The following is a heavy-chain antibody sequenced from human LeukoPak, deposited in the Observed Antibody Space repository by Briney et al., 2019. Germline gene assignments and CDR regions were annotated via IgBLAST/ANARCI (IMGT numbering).Heavy chain of an antibody. D-gene: IGHD3-3*01. J-gene: IGHJ6*03. CDR2: INPSGGST. V-gene: IGHV1-46*01. CDR3: ARVPARPYYDFWSGYSGYYYYYMDV. Sequence: ASVKVSCKASGYTFTSYYMHWVRQAPGQGLEWMGIINPSGGSTSYAQKFQGRVTMTRDMSTSTVYMELSSLRSDDTAVYYCARVPARPYYDFWSGYSGYYYYYMDVWGKGTTVTVSS. CDR1: GYTFTSYY.